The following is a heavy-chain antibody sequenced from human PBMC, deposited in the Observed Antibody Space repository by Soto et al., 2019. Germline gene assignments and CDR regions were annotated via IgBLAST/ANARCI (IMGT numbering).Heavy chain of an antibody. V-gene: IGHV1-69*01. D-gene: IGHD5-12*01. CDR3: TRVGYTSGPTFDY. J-gene: IGHJ4*02. Sequence: QVQLVQSGAEVKKPGSSVKVSCKASGGTFNSYAIGWVRQAPGQGLEWMGGIIPIFGTAKYAQKFQGRVTITADDSTNTGYLELTNLTSEETAVYFCTRVGYTSGPTFDYWGQGTLVIVSS. CDR1: GGTFNSYA. CDR2: IIPIFGTA.